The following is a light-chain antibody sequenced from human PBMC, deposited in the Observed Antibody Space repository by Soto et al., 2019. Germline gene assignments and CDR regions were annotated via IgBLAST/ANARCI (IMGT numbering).Light chain of an antibody. CDR1: SSDVGGYKD. J-gene: IGLJ1*01. V-gene: IGLV2-14*01. CDR3: SSYTSSSTLV. Sequence: QSALTQPASVSGSPGQSITISCTGTSSDVGGYKDVSWYQQHPGKAPKLMIYEVSNRPSGVSNRFSGSKSGNTASLTISGLQAEDEADYYCSSYTSSSTLVFGTGTKLTVL. CDR2: EVS.